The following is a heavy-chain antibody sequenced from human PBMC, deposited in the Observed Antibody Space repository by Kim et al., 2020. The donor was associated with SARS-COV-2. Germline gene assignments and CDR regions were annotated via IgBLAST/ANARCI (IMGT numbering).Heavy chain of an antibody. D-gene: IGHD4-17*01. CDR2: IYYSGST. CDR3: ARGLPYDYGGNSPFDP. V-gene: IGHV4-59*01. CDR1: GGSISSYY. J-gene: IGHJ5*02. Sequence: SETLSLTCTVSGGSISSYYWSWIRQPPGKGLEWIGYIYYSGSTNYNPSLKSRVTISVDTSKNQFSLKLSSVTAADTAVYYCARGLPYDYGGNSPFDPWGQGTLVTVSS.